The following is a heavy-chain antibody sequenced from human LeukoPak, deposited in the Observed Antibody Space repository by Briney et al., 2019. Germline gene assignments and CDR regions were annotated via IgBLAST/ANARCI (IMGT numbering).Heavy chain of an antibody. D-gene: IGHD2/OR15-2a*01. CDR3: ARGVGNFRYYFDY. CDR1: GFTFSSYE. Sequence: SGGSLRLSCAASGFTFSSYEMNWVRQAPGKGLEWVSYISSSGSTIYYADSVKGRFTISRDNAKNSLYLQMNSLRAEDTAVYYCARGVGNFRYYFDYWGQGTLVTVSS. J-gene: IGHJ4*02. V-gene: IGHV3-48*03. CDR2: ISSSGSTI.